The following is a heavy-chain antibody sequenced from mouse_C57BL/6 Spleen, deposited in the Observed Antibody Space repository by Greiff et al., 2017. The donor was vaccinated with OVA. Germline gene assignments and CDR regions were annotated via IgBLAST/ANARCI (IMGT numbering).Heavy chain of an antibody. CDR1: GYTFTSYW. Sequence: QVQLQQPGAELVRPGSSVKLSYKASGYTFTSYWMHWVKQRPIQGLEWIGNIDPSDSETHYYQKFKDKATLTVDKSSSTAYMQLSSLTSEDSAVYYCARGDYYGSSPFAYWGQGTLVTVSA. CDR2: IDPSDSET. D-gene: IGHD1-1*01. V-gene: IGHV1-52*01. J-gene: IGHJ3*01. CDR3: ARGDYYGSSPFAY.